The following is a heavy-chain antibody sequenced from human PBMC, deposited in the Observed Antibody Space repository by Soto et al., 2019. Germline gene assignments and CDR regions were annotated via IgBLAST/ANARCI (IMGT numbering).Heavy chain of an antibody. CDR2: TYYRSKWYN. CDR3: ARSSIAARPVYYFYYMDV. V-gene: IGHV6-1*01. J-gene: IGHJ6*03. Sequence: SQTLSLTCAISGDSVSSNSAAWNWIRQSPSRGLEWLGRTYYRSKWYNDYAVSVKSRITINPDTSKNQFSLQLNSVTPEDTAVYYCARSSIAARPVYYFYYMDVWGKGTTVTVS. D-gene: IGHD6-6*01. CDR1: GDSVSSNSAA.